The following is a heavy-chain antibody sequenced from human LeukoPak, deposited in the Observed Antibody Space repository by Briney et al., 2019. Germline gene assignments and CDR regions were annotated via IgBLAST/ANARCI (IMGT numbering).Heavy chain of an antibody. CDR3: ATHTISGVVTYASHI. J-gene: IGHJ3*02. CDR1: GYTGIELS. Sequence: ASVKVSCKLSGYTGIELSMQWVRQVPGKGLEWMGGFDLQDGETKYAQKFQGRVTMTEDTSTDTAYMELRSLTSEDTAVYYCATHTISGVVTYASHIWGRGTLVTVSS. V-gene: IGHV1-24*01. CDR2: FDLQDGET. D-gene: IGHD3-3*01.